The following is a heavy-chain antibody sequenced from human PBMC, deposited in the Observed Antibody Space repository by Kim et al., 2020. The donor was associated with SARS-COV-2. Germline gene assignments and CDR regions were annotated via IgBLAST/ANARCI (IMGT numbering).Heavy chain of an antibody. V-gene: IGHV4-39*07. CDR3: ARDRVGMTTAAFDI. CDR1: GGSISSSSYY. Sequence: SETLSLTCTVSGGSISSSSYYWGWIRQPPGKGLEWIGCIYYSGSTYYNPSLKSRVTISVDTSKNQFSLKLSSVTAADTAVYYCARDRVGMTTAAFDIWGQGTMVTVSS. CDR2: IYYSGST. J-gene: IGHJ3*02. D-gene: IGHD4-17*01.